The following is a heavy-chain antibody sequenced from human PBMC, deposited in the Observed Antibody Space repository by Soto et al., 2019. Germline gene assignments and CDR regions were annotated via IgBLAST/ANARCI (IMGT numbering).Heavy chain of an antibody. CDR1: GGSISSGGYY. J-gene: IGHJ3*02. Sequence: QVQLRESGPGLVKPSQTLSLTCTVSGGSISSGGYYWGWIRQSPGKGLEWIGYHFYRGSTYYNPSLKSRVTISIDTSKNQFSLILNSVTAADTAVYYCARASPPALIDAFDIWGQGTMVTVSS. CDR2: HFYRGST. V-gene: IGHV4-31*03. CDR3: ARASPPALIDAFDI.